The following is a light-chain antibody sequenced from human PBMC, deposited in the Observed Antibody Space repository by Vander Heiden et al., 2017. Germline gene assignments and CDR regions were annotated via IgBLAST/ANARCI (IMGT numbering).Light chain of an antibody. CDR3: AAWDDSLNGPV. CDR2: SNN. CDR1: SSNIGSNT. J-gene: IGLJ3*02. Sequence: SVLTHPPSASGTPGQRVTISCSGSSSNIGSNTVNWYQQLPGTAPKLLIYSNNQRPSGVPDRFSGSKSGTSASLAISGLQSEDEADYYCAAWDDSLNGPVFGGGTKLTVL. V-gene: IGLV1-44*01.